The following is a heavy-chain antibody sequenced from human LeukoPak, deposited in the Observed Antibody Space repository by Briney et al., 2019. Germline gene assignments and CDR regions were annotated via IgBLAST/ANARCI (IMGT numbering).Heavy chain of an antibody. V-gene: IGHV3-74*01. D-gene: IGHD2/OR15-2a*01. CDR2: INHDGSLR. Sequence: GGSLRLSCAASGFTLTSCGMLWVRHSPGKGLVWVSHINHDGSLRNYADSVKGRFTISRDIAKNTLYLQMNSLGADDTAMYYCTRDVFSLGDSWGQGTLVTVSS. CDR3: TRDVFSLGDS. CDR1: GFTLTSCG. J-gene: IGHJ4*02.